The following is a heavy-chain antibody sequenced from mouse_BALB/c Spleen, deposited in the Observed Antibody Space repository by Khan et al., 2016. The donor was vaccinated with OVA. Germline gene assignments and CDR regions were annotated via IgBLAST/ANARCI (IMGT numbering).Heavy chain of an antibody. CDR1: GYTFTSYW. D-gene: IGHD1-1*01. CDR3: ARSNYYGSGLYAMDY. Sequence: DLVKPGPSVKLSCKVPGYTFTSYWINGLNQRLGQGLEGLGRMAPGSGSTSYNEFFKGKATLTGATSSPTAYFQLSSLSSEDSAVYYCARSNYYGSGLYAMDYWGQGTSVTVSS. V-gene: IGHV1S41*01. CDR2: MAPGSGST. J-gene: IGHJ4*01.